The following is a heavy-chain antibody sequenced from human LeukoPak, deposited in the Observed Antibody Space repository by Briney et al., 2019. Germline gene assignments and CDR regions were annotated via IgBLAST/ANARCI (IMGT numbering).Heavy chain of an antibody. D-gene: IGHD6-6*01. CDR2: INHSGST. Sequence: SETLSLTCTVSGGSISSYYWSWIRQPPGKGLEWIGEINHSGSTNYNPSLKSRVTISVDTSKNQFSLKLSSVTAADTAVYYCARGVAARQKDYFDYWGQGTLVTVSS. V-gene: IGHV4-34*01. J-gene: IGHJ4*02. CDR1: GGSISSYY. CDR3: ARGVAARQKDYFDY.